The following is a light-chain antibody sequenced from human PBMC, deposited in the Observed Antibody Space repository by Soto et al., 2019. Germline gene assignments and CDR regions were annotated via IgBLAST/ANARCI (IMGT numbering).Light chain of an antibody. CDR1: SSNIGAGHD. CDR2: GNG. CDR3: QSYDSSLSGSEV. V-gene: IGLV1-40*01. Sequence: QSVLTQPPSVSGAPGQRVTIYCTGSSSNIGAGHDVHWYQQLPGTAPKLLIYGNGNRPSGVPERFSGSKSGTSASLAITGLQAEDEADYYCQSYDSSLSGSEVFGTGTKLTVL. J-gene: IGLJ1*01.